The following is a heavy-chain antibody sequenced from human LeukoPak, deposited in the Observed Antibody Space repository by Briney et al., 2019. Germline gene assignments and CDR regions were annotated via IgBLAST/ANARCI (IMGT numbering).Heavy chain of an antibody. D-gene: IGHD2-15*01. V-gene: IGHV3-21*01. CDR1: GFSFSSYS. CDR2: ISRTSDDI. J-gene: IGHJ4*02. CDR3: AKDLPAAVD. Sequence: SGGSLRLSCATSGFSFSSYSMSWVRQAPGKGLEWVSFISRTSDDIYHADSVKGRFTISRDNANNSLYLRMNSLRAEDTGVYYCAKDLPAAVDWGQGTLVTVSS.